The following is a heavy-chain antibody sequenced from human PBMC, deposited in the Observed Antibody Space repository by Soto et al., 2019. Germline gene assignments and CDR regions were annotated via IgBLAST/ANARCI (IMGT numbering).Heavy chain of an antibody. Sequence: VESGGGVVQPGRSLRLSCAASGFTFSNYAMHWVRQAPGKGLEWVAVISYDGSNKYYADSVKGRFTISRDNSKNTLYLQMNSLRAEDTAVYYCARGLRRGFDYWGQGTLVTVSS. J-gene: IGHJ4*02. CDR1: GFTFSNYA. CDR3: ARGLRRGFDY. D-gene: IGHD3-16*01. V-gene: IGHV3-30-3*01. CDR2: ISYDGSNK.